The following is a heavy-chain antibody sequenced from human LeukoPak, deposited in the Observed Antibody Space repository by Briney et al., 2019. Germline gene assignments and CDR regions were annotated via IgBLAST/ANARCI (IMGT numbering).Heavy chain of an antibody. CDR3: AKGISTISLIVAIFDAFDV. D-gene: IGHD3-22*01. J-gene: IGHJ3*01. CDR1: GFTFSNYG. CDR2: IRDDGSFK. V-gene: IGHV3-30*02. Sequence: GGSLRLSCVASGFTFSNYGMHWVRQAPGKGLEWMAFIRDDGSFKYYSDSVKGRLTISRDNSKNTLYLEMNSLRAEDTATYYCAKGISTISLIVAIFDAFDVWGQGAMVTDSS.